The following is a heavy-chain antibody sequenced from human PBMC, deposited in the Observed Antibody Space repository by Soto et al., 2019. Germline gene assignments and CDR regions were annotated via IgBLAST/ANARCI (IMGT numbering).Heavy chain of an antibody. CDR2: ISDDSTYT. CDR3: AKAICSGAGCDYFDY. J-gene: IGHJ4*02. Sequence: EVQLLESGGSLVQPGGSLRLSCTASVFTFSTYAMTWVRQAPGKGLEWVSIISDDSTYTSYADSVRGRFTISRDNSKSTLYVQMNSLRVEDTAVYYCAKAICSGAGCDYFDYWGQGTLVTVSS. CDR1: VFTFSTYA. V-gene: IGHV3-23*01. D-gene: IGHD2-15*01.